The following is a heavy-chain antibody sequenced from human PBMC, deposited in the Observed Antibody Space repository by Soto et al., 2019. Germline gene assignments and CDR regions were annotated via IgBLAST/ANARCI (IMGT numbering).Heavy chain of an antibody. D-gene: IGHD3-9*01. CDR1: GYSFTSYW. CDR3: ARQEGVKTYYDILTGYSSYYYGMDV. V-gene: IGHV5-51*01. CDR2: IYPGDSDT. J-gene: IGHJ6*02. Sequence: PGESLKISCKGSGYSFTSYWIGWVRQMPGKGLEWMGIIYPGDSDTRYSPSFQGQVTISADKSISTAYLQWSSLKASDTAMYYCARQEGVKTYYDILTGYSSYYYGMDVWGQGTTVTVS.